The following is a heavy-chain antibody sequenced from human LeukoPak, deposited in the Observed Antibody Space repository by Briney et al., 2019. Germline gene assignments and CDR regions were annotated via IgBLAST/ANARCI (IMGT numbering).Heavy chain of an antibody. CDR1: GLTFSSYD. V-gene: IGHV3-13*01. CDR3: ARDYRPYCGGDCYPDY. Sequence: GGSLRLSCAASGLTFSSYDMHWVRQATGKGLEWVSAIGTAGDTYYPGSVKGRFTISRENAKSSLYLQMNSLRAEDTAVYYCARDYRPYCGGDCYPDYWGQGTLVTVSS. CDR2: IGTAGDT. J-gene: IGHJ4*02. D-gene: IGHD2-21*02.